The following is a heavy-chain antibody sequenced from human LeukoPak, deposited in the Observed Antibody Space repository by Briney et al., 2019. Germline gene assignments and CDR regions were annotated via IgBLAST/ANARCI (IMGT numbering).Heavy chain of an antibody. CDR2: INEDGSFR. CDR1: VITLSGAW. J-gene: IGHJ1*01. Sequence: PGGSLRLSCAASVITLSGAWMHWVRQAPGKGLVWVSRINEDGSFRRYANSVKGRFPISRDNAKNTLFLQMDSLRAEDTAVYYCARVSGPGMNEYYHLWGQGTLVTVSS. V-gene: IGHV3-74*01. D-gene: IGHD3-10*01. CDR3: ARVSGPGMNEYYHL.